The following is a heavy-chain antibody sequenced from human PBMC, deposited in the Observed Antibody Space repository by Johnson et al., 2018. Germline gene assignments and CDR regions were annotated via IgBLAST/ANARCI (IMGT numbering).Heavy chain of an antibody. CDR1: GFTFADYG. V-gene: IGHV3-20*01. J-gene: IGHJ2*01. D-gene: IGHD1-26*01. CDR2: INRNGGRT. Sequence: VQLVESGGGVVRPGGSXRLSCAASGFTFADYGMSWVRQAPGKGLEWVSGINRNGGRTGYADSVKGRFTISRDNAKNSLYLQMNSLRAEDTSWYHCARSRGSYSESKGYFDLWGRGTLVTVSS. CDR3: ARSRGSYSESKGYFDL.